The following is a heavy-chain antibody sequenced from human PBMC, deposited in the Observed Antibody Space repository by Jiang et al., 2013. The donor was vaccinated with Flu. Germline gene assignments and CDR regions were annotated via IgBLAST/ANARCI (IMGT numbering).Heavy chain of an antibody. V-gene: IGHV4-59*01. J-gene: IGHJ4*02. Sequence: GLVKPSETLSLTCTVSGGSISSYYWSWIRQPPGKGLEWIGYIYYSGSTNYNPSLKSRVTISVDTSKNQFSLKLSSVTAADTAVYYCARAPGAGWLRETPFDYWGQGTLVTVSS. CDR1: GGSISSYY. CDR3: ARAPGAGWLRETPFDY. CDR2: IYYSGST. D-gene: IGHD5-12*01.